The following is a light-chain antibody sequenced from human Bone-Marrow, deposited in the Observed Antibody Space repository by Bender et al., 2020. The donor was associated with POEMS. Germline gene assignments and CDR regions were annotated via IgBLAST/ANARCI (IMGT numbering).Light chain of an antibody. J-gene: IGLJ2*01. Sequence: QSALTQPASVSGSPGQSITISCSGISNDVGDSKLVSWYQQHPGKAPRLIIYEGTKRPSGISNRFSGSKSGNTASLTISGLQAEDEADYYCCAYAGAASPFGGGTKLTVL. CDR2: EGT. V-gene: IGLV2-23*01. CDR1: SNDVGDSKL. CDR3: CAYAGAASP.